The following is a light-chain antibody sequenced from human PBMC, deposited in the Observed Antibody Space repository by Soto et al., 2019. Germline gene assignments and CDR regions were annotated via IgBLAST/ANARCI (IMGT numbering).Light chain of an antibody. J-gene: IGLJ1*01. V-gene: IGLV2-23*03. CDR3: CSYAGSSTFLYV. CDR1: SSDVGSYNL. CDR2: EGS. Sequence: QSALTQPASVSGSLGQSITISCTGTSSDVGSYNLVSWYQQHPGKAPKLMIYEGSKRPSGVSNRFSGSKSGNTASLTISGLQAEDEADYYCCSYAGSSTFLYVFGTGTKLTVL.